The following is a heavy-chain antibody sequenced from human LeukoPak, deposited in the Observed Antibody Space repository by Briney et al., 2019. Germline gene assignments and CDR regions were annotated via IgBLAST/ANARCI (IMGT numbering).Heavy chain of an antibody. D-gene: IGHD3-10*01. Sequence: PGGSLRLSCAASGFTFSSYWMHWVRQAPGKGLVCVSRINSDGSSTSYADSVKGRFTISRDNAKNTLYLQMNSLRAEDTAVYYCAREGQMVRETGAFAIWGQGTMVTVSS. V-gene: IGHV3-74*01. CDR1: GFTFSSYW. J-gene: IGHJ3*02. CDR3: AREGQMVRETGAFAI. CDR2: INSDGSST.